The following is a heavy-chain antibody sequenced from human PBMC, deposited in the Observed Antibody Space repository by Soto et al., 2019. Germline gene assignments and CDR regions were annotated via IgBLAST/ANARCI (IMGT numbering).Heavy chain of an antibody. V-gene: IGHV3-23*01. CDR2: IGASGDIT. CDR3: AKDDFTDRGDDYFDY. D-gene: IGHD2-21*02. CDR1: GFTFTSAT. J-gene: IGHJ4*02. Sequence: GGSLRLSCSGSGFTFTSATMSWVRQAPGKGLEWVAGIGASGDITWYADSVKGRLSISRDNSKNTLYLQLNSLRFEDTAVYYCAKDDFTDRGDDYFDYWGPGTLVTVSS.